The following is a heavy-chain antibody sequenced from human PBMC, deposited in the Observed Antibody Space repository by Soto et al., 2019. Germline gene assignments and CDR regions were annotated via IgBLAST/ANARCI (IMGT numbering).Heavy chain of an antibody. V-gene: IGHV1-69*13. J-gene: IGHJ6*02. CDR3: AREAPYCASATCPKFYGMDV. CDR2: IIPILNSP. Sequence: SVKVSCKATGGTFGSYAITWVRRAPGQGLEWLGGIIPILNSPAYAQKFQARVVITADEITNTAYMELNSLRFDDTAVYYCAREAPYCASATCPKFYGMDVWCPAPPVTVS. D-gene: IGHD2-21*01. CDR1: GGTFGSYA.